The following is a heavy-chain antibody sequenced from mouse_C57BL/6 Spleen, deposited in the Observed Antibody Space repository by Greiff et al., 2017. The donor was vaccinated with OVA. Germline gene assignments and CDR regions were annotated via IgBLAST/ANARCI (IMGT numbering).Heavy chain of an antibody. J-gene: IGHJ1*03. Sequence: VQLQQSGAELVKPGASVKISCKASGYAFSSYWMNWVKQRPGKGLECIGQIYPGDGDTNYNGKFKGKATLTADKSSSTAYMQLSSLTSEDSAVYFCARSGDGSSYWYFDVWGTGTTVTVSS. V-gene: IGHV1-80*01. D-gene: IGHD1-1*01. CDR1: GYAFSSYW. CDR3: ARSGDGSSYWYFDV. CDR2: IYPGDGDT.